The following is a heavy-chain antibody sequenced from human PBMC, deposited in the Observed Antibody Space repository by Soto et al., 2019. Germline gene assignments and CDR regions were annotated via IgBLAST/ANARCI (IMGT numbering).Heavy chain of an antibody. V-gene: IGHV3-33*01. Sequence: QVQLLESGGGVVQPGTSLRLSCEASGFTFSGFGMHWVGQAPGKGLEWVAVIWYDGSKKYYAGCVKGRFTISIDNSKNALYLQRNSLRAEDTAVYYCARGRGGSYGGNSAHFDIWGQGTLVTVSS. CDR3: ARGRGGSYGGNSAHFDI. CDR2: IWYDGSKK. J-gene: IGHJ3*02. CDR1: GFTFSGFG. D-gene: IGHD4-17*01.